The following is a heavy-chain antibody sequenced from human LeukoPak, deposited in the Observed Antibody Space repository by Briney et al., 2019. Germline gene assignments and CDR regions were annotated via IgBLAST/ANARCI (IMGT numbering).Heavy chain of an antibody. Sequence: GGSLRLSCAASGFTSSSYWTSWVRQAPGKGLEWVANIKQDGSERSYVDSVKGRFTISRDNAKNSLYLQMNSLRAEDTAVYYCARIPRPALRFVGMDVWGQGTTVTVSS. CDR1: GFTSSSYW. V-gene: IGHV3-7*01. D-gene: IGHD3-3*01. J-gene: IGHJ6*02. CDR2: IKQDGSER. CDR3: ARIPRPALRFVGMDV.